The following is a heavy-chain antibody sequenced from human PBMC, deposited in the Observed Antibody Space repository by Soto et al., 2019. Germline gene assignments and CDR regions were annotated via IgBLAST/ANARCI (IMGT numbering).Heavy chain of an antibody. V-gene: IGHV4-39*01. CDR1: GGSISSSSYY. CDR2: IYYSGST. Sequence: QLQLQESGPGLVKPSETLSLTCTVSGGSISSSSYYWGWIRQPPGKGLEWIGSIYYSGSTYYNPSLKRRVTISVDTSKNQFSLKLSSVTAADTAVYYCARQAYSGSSKFDYWGQGTLVTVSS. D-gene: IGHD1-26*01. CDR3: ARQAYSGSSKFDY. J-gene: IGHJ4*02.